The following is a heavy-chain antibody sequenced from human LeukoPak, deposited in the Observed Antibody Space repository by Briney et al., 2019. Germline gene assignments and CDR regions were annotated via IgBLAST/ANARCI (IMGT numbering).Heavy chain of an antibody. J-gene: IGHJ4*02. CDR1: GFTFSSYA. D-gene: IGHD6-19*01. CDR2: ISYDGSNK. V-gene: IGHV3-30-3*01. CDR3: ARDLPSTAVAPLLDY. Sequence: QPGGSLRLSCAASGFTFSSYAMHWVRQAPGKGLEWVAVISYDGSNKYYADSVKGRFTISRDNSKNTLYLQMNSLRAEDTAVYYCARDLPSTAVAPLLDYWGQGTLVTVSS.